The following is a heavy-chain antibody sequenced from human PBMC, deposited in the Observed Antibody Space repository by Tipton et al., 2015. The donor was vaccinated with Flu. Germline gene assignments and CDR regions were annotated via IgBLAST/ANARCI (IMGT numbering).Heavy chain of an antibody. CDR1: GDSIRSDKYF. CDR3: ARGVEAPGKTVHWFDP. J-gene: IGHJ5*02. Sequence: TLSLTCTVSGDSIRSDKYFWSWIRQPAGQGLEGIGLFYVSGFTRYNPSLAARVTFSQDTSRNQFSLRLTSLTAADTAVYYCARGVEAPGKTVHWFDPWGRGAPVSVSS. V-gene: IGHV4-61*02. CDR2: FYVSGFT. D-gene: IGHD4-17*01.